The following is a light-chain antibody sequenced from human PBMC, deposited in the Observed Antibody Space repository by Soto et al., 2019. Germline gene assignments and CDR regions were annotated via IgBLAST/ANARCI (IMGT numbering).Light chain of an antibody. CDR3: QQYGTSPFT. V-gene: IGKV3-20*01. CDR1: QSVSNIY. J-gene: IGKJ3*01. CDR2: GAS. Sequence: ESVLTQSPGTLSLSPGERATLSCRASQSVSNIYLAWYQQKPGQAPRLLISGASNRATGIPDRFSGSGSGTDFTLDISRLEPEDFAVYYCQQYGTSPFTFGAGTKVDLK.